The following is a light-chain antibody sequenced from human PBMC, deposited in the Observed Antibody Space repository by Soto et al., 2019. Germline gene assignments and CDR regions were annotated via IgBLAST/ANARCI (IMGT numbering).Light chain of an antibody. CDR1: HDITNY. CDR3: QQYYTTPRT. CDR2: WAS. J-gene: IGKJ1*01. V-gene: IGKV4-1*01. Sequence: DIQMTQSPSSLSVSVGDRVTITCQASHDITNYLNWYQQKPGQPPRLLVYWASTRESGVPGRFSGSGSGTDFTLTISSLQAEDVAVYYCQQYYTTPRTFGQGTKVEIK.